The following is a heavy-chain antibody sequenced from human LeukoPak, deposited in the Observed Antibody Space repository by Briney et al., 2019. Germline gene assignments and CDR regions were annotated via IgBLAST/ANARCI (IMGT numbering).Heavy chain of an antibody. J-gene: IGHJ4*02. CDR2: ISSSGSTV. Sequence: GGSLRLSCTVSEFTFSSYEMNWVRQAPGKGLEWVSYISSSGSTVYYADSVKGRFTISRDNAKNSVYLQMNSLSAEDTAVYYCARDHDAGGSGSYSLFDYWGQGTLVTVSS. CDR1: EFTFSSYE. V-gene: IGHV3-48*03. CDR3: ARDHDAGGSGSYSLFDY. D-gene: IGHD3-10*01.